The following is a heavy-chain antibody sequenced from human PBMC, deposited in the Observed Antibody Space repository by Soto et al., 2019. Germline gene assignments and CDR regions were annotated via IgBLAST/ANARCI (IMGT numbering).Heavy chain of an antibody. V-gene: IGHV6-1*01. CDR2: TYYRSKWYN. D-gene: IGHD6-19*01. J-gene: IGHJ6*02. Sequence: SQTLSLTCAISGDSVSSNSAAWNWIRQSPSRGLEWLGRTYYRSKWYNDYAVSVKSRITLNPEKSKNQFSRELNSVTPEDTAVYYCARDDHVRIAVAGTKTTSYYYYGMDVWGQGTTVTVSS. CDR1: GDSVSSNSAA. CDR3: ARDDHVRIAVAGTKTTSYYYYGMDV.